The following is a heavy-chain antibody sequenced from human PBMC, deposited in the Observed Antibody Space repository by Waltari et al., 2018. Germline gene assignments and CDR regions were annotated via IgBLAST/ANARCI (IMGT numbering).Heavy chain of an antibody. CDR1: GHTFTNYP. V-gene: IGHV7-4-1*02. J-gene: IGHJ2*01. D-gene: IGHD6-6*01. CDR2: INTDTGNP. Sequence: QVQLVQSGSELKEPGASVKISCQASGHTFTNYPINWVRQAPGQGLEWMGWINTDTGNPTYAQGFTGRFVFSLDTSVSTAYLQISSLKAEDTAVYYCARKIGDTSSAWYFDLWGRGSLVTVSS. CDR3: ARKIGDTSSAWYFDL.